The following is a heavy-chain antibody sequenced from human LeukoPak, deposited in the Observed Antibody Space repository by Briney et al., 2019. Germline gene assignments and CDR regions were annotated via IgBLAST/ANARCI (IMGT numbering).Heavy chain of an antibody. CDR1: GFTFSRFG. D-gene: IGHD3-3*01. V-gene: IGHV3-33*08. CDR3: ARDLTDDFWSGYHFDY. CDR2: ISSDGGTD. Sequence: PGGSLRLSCAASGFTFSRFGIHWVRQAPGKGLEWVAVISSDGGTDYYADSVKGRFTISRDNAKNSLYLQMNSLRAEDTAVYYCARDLTDDFWSGYHFDYWGQGTLATVSS. J-gene: IGHJ4*02.